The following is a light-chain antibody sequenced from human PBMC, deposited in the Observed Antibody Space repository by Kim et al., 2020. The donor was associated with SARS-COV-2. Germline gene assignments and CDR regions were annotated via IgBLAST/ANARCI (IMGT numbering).Light chain of an antibody. CDR1: LDIRNY. Sequence: SASVGDIVTITGQAGLDIRNYLNWYQQKPGKAPKLLIYDASDLEAGVPSRFSGSGAGSHFTFTITSRRPEDVATYYCQQYDNLPHTFGQGTKLEIK. V-gene: IGKV1-33*01. CDR2: DAS. J-gene: IGKJ2*01. CDR3: QQYDNLPHT.